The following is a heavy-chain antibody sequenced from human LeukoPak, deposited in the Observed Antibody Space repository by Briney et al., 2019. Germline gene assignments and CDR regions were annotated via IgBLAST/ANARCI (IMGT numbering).Heavy chain of an antibody. CDR2: IYTSGST. V-gene: IGHV4-4*09. CDR3: ARQGSSSWYVGKYYFDY. Sequence: PSETLSLTCTVSGGSISSYYWSWIRQPPGKGLEWIGYIYTSGSTNYNPSLKSRVTISVDTSKNRFSLKLSSVTAADTAVYYCARQGSSSWYVGKYYFDYWGQGTLVTVSS. D-gene: IGHD6-13*01. J-gene: IGHJ4*02. CDR1: GGSISSYY.